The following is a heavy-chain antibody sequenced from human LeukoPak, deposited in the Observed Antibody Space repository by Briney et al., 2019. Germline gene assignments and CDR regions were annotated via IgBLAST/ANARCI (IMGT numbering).Heavy chain of an antibody. CDR3: ARAGTGSFDY. CDR1: GGSISSYY. CDR2: IYYSGST. D-gene: IGHD1-14*01. J-gene: IGHJ4*02. Sequence: SETLSLTCTVSGGSISSYYWSWIRQPPGKGLEWIGYIYYSGSTNYNPSLKSRVTISVDTSKNQFSLKLSSVTAADTAVYYCARAGTGSFDYWGQGTLVSVSS. V-gene: IGHV4-59*01.